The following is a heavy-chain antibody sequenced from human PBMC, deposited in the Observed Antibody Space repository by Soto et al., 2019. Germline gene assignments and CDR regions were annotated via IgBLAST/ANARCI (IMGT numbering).Heavy chain of an antibody. CDR1: GFTFSDDY. CDR2: IRSSASTI. CDR3: ARVGPPLDY. J-gene: IGHJ4*02. V-gene: IGHV3-11*01. Sequence: QVPLVESGGGLVKPGGSLRLSCAAPGFTFSDDYMSWLRQAPGKGLERVSNIRSSASTIYYADSVKGRSTISRDNAKNSLYLQMTSLRAEDTAVYYCARVGPPLDYWGQGTLVTVSS.